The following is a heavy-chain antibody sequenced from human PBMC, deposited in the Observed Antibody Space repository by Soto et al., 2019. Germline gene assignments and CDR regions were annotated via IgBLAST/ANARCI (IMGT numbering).Heavy chain of an antibody. D-gene: IGHD3-3*01. CDR3: ATLSTDFWSGPHNWFDP. CDR2: FDPEDGET. V-gene: IGHV1-24*01. CDR1: GYPLTELS. J-gene: IGHJ5*02. Sequence: AGSVKVSFKVSGYPLTELSMHLVRQAPGKGLEWMGGFDPEDGETIYAQKFQGRVTMTEDTSTDTAYMELSSLRSEDTAVYYCATLSTDFWSGPHNWFDPWGQGTMVTVSS.